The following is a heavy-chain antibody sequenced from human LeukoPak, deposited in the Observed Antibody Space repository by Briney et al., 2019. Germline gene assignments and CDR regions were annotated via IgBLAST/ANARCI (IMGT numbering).Heavy chain of an antibody. CDR2: IYYRSKWYN. Sequence: SQTLSLTCAISGDTVSSNSAAWNWIRQSASRGLEWLRRIYYRSKWYNDYAVSVKSRITINPDTSKNQFSLQLNSVTPEDTAVYYCARSAIVGAGDGAFDIWGQGTMVTVSS. CDR3: ARSAIVGAGDGAFDI. V-gene: IGHV6-1*01. CDR1: GDTVSSNSAA. J-gene: IGHJ3*02. D-gene: IGHD1-26*01.